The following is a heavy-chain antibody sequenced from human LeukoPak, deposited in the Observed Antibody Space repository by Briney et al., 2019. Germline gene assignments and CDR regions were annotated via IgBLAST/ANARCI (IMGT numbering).Heavy chain of an antibody. D-gene: IGHD5-18*01. V-gene: IGHV4-39*01. J-gene: IGHJ4*02. Sequence: PSETLSLTCAVSGGSINSKSYYWGWIRQPPGKGLEWIGSIYYSGSTYYNPSLKSRVTISVDTSKNQFSLTLGSVSATDTAVYYCVSPRGFSYGYFDYWGQGTLVTVSS. CDR1: GGSINSKSYY. CDR3: VSPRGFSYGYFDY. CDR2: IYYSGST.